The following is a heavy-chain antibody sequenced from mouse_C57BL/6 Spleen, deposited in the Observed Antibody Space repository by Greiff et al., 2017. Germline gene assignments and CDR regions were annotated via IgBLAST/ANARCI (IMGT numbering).Heavy chain of an antibody. V-gene: IGHV1-50*01. CDR2: IDPSDSYT. Sequence: QVQLQQPGAELVKPGASVKLSCKASGYTFTSYWMQWVKQRPGQGLEWIGEIDPSDSYTNYNQKFKGKATLTVETSSSTAYMQLSSLTSEDSAVYYCARKGGSFYAMDYWGQGTSVTVSS. CDR3: ARKGGSFYAMDY. D-gene: IGHD1-1*02. CDR1: GYTFTSYW. J-gene: IGHJ4*01.